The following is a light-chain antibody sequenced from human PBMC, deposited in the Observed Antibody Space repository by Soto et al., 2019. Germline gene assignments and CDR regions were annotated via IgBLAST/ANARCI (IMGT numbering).Light chain of an antibody. CDR1: QSVRSSY. CDR2: GAS. V-gene: IGKV3-20*01. J-gene: IGKJ1*01. Sequence: EIVLTQSPGTLSLSPGERATLSCRASQSVRSSYLAWYQQKPGQAPRLLIYGASNRATGIPDRFSGSESGKDFTLTISRLEPADFAVYYCQQYDSSPRTFGQGTKVEIK. CDR3: QQYDSSPRT.